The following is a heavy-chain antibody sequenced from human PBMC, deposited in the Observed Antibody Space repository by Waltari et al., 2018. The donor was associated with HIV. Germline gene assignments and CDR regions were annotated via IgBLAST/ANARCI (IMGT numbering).Heavy chain of an antibody. J-gene: IGHJ3*02. CDR3: ARDASGAIVVVGGAFDI. CDR2: ISAYNSNT. CDR1: GYTFTSSG. Sequence: QVQLVQSGAEVKKPGASVKVSCKPSGYTFTSSGISWVRQAPGQGLEWMGWISAYNSNTNYAPKLQGRVTMTTETSTSTAYMELRSLRSDDTAVYYCARDASGAIVVVGGAFDIWGQGTMVTVSS. V-gene: IGHV1-18*01. D-gene: IGHD3-22*01.